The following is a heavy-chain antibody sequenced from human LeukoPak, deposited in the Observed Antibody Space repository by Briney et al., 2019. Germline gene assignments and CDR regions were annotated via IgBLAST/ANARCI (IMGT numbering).Heavy chain of an antibody. CDR1: GGSISSYY. Sequence: PSETLTLTCTVSGGSISSYYWSWIRQPAGKGLDWIGRIYTSGSTNYNPSLKSRVTRSVNTSKNQFSQKLSSVTAADTAVYYCARENVDTAMVGHYYYYMDVWGKGTTVTVSS. D-gene: IGHD5-18*01. J-gene: IGHJ6*03. CDR3: ARENVDTAMVGHYYYYMDV. CDR2: IYTSGST. V-gene: IGHV4-4*07.